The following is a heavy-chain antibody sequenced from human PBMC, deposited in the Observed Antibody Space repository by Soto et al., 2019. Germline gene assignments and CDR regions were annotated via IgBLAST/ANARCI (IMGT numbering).Heavy chain of an antibody. CDR2: MNPNSGNT. J-gene: IGHJ6*02. D-gene: IGHD5-18*01. CDR1: GYTFTSYD. Sequence: ASVKVSCKASGYTFTSYDINWVRQATGQGLEWMGWMNPNSGNTGYAQKFQGRVTMTRNTSISTAYMELSSLRSEDTAVYYCARDGVDTATGYYYGMDVWGQGTTVTVSS. CDR3: ARDGVDTATGYYYGMDV. V-gene: IGHV1-8*01.